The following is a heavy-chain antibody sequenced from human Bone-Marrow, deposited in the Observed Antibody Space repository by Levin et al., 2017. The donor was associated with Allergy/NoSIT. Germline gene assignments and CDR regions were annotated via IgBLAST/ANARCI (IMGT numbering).Heavy chain of an antibody. J-gene: IGHJ6*02. CDR1: GYSFSTYW. V-gene: IGHV5-51*01. D-gene: IGHD2-21*02. CDR2: IYPGDSDT. CDR3: ARRSYCGGDCTANPHSYYSFDV. Sequence: RGESLKISCKGSGYSFSTYWIGWVRQMPGKGLEWMGIIYPGDSDTRYSPSFQGQVTFSADKSLNTAYLQWSSLKASDTAMYYCARRSYCGGDCTANPHSYYSFDVWGQGATVTVSS.